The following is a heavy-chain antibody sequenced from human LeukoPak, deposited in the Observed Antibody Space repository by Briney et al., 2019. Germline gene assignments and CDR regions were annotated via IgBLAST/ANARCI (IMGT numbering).Heavy chain of an antibody. Sequence: GASVKVSCKASGGTFSSYAISWVRQAPGQGLEWMGGIIPIFGTANYAQKLQGRVTITADESTSTAYMELSSLRSEDTAVYYCAREGQAVAGTTWWGQGTLVTVSS. D-gene: IGHD6-19*01. CDR2: IIPIFGTA. J-gene: IGHJ4*02. CDR3: AREGQAVAGTTW. V-gene: IGHV1-69*13. CDR1: GGTFSSYA.